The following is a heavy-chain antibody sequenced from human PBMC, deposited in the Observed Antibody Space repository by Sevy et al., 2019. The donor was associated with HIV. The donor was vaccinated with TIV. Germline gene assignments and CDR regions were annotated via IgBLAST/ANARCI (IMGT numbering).Heavy chain of an antibody. CDR3: ARAGGWGNINHSNQILDI. Sequence: GGSLRLSCAASGFSFSWYWMSWVRQAPGKGLEWVANIDQDGSDKRYVDSVRGRFTISRDNANNFLYLQMSSLRADDTAVYYCARAGGWGNINHSNQILDIWGHGTKVTVSS. CDR2: IDQDGSDK. J-gene: IGHJ3*02. D-gene: IGHD3-16*01. CDR1: GFSFSWYW. V-gene: IGHV3-7*01.